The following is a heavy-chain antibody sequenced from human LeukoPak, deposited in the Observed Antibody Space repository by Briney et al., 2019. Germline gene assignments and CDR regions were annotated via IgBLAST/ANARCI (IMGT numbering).Heavy chain of an antibody. J-gene: IGHJ4*02. V-gene: IGHV4-34*01. D-gene: IGHD2-15*01. CDR3: ERHPIHLIVVDAFDY. CDR1: GGSFSGYY. Sequence: SETLSLTCAVSGGSFSGYYWSWIRQPPGKGLELIGEMNHSGSTNYNPSLKSRVTISVDTSKNQFSLKLSSVTAADTAVYYGERHPIHLIVVDAFDYWGQETLVTVSS. CDR2: MNHSGST.